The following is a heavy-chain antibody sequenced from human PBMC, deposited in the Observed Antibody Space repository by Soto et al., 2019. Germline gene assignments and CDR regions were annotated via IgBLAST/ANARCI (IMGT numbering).Heavy chain of an antibody. CDR1: GDTVTGYY. CDR2: INPTSGGT. Sequence: CNPSGDTVTGYYMQWVREAPGQGLGRMGWINPTSGGTNYGVKLEVRVTMTRDTTISTAYIELLTLTSDDTAVYYCASDNLYCSRGSCYAPANWFDPWGQGTLVTVSS. D-gene: IGHD2-15*01. V-gene: IGHV1-2*02. J-gene: IGHJ5*02. CDR3: ASDNLYCSRGSCYAPANWFDP.